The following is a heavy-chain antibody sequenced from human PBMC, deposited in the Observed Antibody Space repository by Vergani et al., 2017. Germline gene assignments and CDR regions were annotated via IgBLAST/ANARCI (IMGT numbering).Heavy chain of an antibody. V-gene: IGHV1-69*13. J-gene: IGHJ4*02. Sequence: QVQLVQSGAEVKKPGSSVKVSCKASGGTFSTYAISWVRQAPGQGLEWVGRLIPIFGTTNYAQNFQGRVTITADESTSTAYMELSSRRSEDTAVYYCARDRRYCSGGSCYLDYWGQGTLITVSS. CDR3: ARDRRYCSGGSCYLDY. CDR1: GGTFSTYA. CDR2: LIPIFGTT. D-gene: IGHD2-15*01.